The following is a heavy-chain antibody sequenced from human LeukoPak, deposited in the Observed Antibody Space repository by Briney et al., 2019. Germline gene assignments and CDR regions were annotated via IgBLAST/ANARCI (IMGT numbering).Heavy chain of an antibody. CDR3: ARGVVVAATLLFDY. V-gene: IGHV1-2*02. CDR2: INPNSGGT. J-gene: IGHJ4*02. CDR1: GYTFTGYY. Sequence: ASVTVSCKASGYTFTGYYIHWVRQAPGQGLEWMGWINPNSGGTNYAQKFQGRVTMTRDTSISTAYMELSRLRSDDTAVYYCARGVVVAATLLFDYWGQGTLVTVSS. D-gene: IGHD2-15*01.